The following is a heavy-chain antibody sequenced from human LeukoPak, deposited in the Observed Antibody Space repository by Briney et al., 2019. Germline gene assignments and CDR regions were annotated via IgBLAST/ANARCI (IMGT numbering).Heavy chain of an antibody. CDR2: ITSNGGST. CDR3: ARLSGSCYDY. Sequence: GGSLRLSCAASGFTFSSYAMHWVRQAPGKGLEYVSAITSNGGSTFYANSVKGRFTISRDNSKNTLYLQMGSLRAEDMAVYYCARLSGSCYDYWGQGTLVTVSS. V-gene: IGHV3-64*01. D-gene: IGHD6-13*01. J-gene: IGHJ4*02. CDR1: GFTFSSYA.